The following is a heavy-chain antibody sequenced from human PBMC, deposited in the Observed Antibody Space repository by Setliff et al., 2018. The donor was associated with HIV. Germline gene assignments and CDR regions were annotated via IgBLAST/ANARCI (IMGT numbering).Heavy chain of an antibody. V-gene: IGHV4-38-2*01. CDR2: IHHSGNT. CDR3: ARHDITLVRGLV. Sequence: PSETLSLTCPVSGYSLSSGYYWGWIRQPPGRGLEWIGAIHHSGNTYYNPSRKSRVTISVDTSKNLFSLKVNSVTAADTAVYYCARHDITLVRGLVWGQGTTVTVSS. J-gene: IGHJ6*02. D-gene: IGHD3-10*01. CDR1: GYSLSSGYY.